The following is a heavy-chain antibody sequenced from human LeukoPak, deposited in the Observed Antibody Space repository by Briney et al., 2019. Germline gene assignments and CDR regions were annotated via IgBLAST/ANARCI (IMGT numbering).Heavy chain of an antibody. Sequence: GESLRLSCTASGSTFSTYPMTWVRQAPGQGLEWVSAISGNSVTIYYADSVKGRFTIPRDNSKNTLHLQMYSLRAEDTAVYYCAKILSGTYSFDLWGQGTLVTVSS. CDR2: ISGNSVTI. CDR1: GSTFSTYP. D-gene: IGHD1-26*01. V-gene: IGHV3-23*01. J-gene: IGHJ4*02. CDR3: AKILSGTYSFDL.